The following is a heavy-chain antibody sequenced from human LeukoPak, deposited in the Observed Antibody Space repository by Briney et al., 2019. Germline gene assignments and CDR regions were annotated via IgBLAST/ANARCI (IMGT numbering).Heavy chain of an antibody. CDR3: ARGWSVSPLYGMDV. CDR2: INTNTGNQ. D-gene: IGHD2-15*01. J-gene: IGHJ6*02. CDR1: GYTFTSYA. V-gene: IGHV7-4-1*02. Sequence: GASVKVSCKASGYTFTSYAMNWVRQAPGQGLEWMGWINTNTGNQTYAQGFTGRFVFSLDTSVSTAYLQISSLKAEDTAVYYCARGWSVSPLYGMDVWGQGTTVTVSS.